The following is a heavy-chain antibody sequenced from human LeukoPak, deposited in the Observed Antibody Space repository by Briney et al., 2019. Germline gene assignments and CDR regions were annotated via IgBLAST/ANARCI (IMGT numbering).Heavy chain of an antibody. Sequence: PGGSLRLSCAASGFTFSSYSMHWVCQAPGKGLVWVSRIKSDGSVTGYADSVKGRFAISRDNAKNTLYLQMNSLRAEDTAVYYCARDWIDRGTFDPWGQGTLVTVSS. J-gene: IGHJ5*02. CDR3: ARDWIDRGTFDP. V-gene: IGHV3-74*01. CDR1: GFTFSSYS. CDR2: IKSDGSVT. D-gene: IGHD2-2*03.